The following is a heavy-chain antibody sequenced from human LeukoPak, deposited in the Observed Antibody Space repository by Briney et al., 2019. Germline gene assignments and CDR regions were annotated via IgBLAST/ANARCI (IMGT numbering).Heavy chain of an antibody. J-gene: IGHJ6*03. Sequence: GGSLRLSCAASGFIFTNYAMTWVRQAPGRGLEWVSGISGSGGSTYYADSVKGRFTISRDNSESTLYLQMNSLRAEDTAVYYCAKPFIVGATGYYYYYMDVWGKGTTVTVSS. V-gene: IGHV3-23*01. CDR1: GFIFTNYA. CDR2: ISGSGGST. D-gene: IGHD1-26*01. CDR3: AKPFIVGATGYYYYYMDV.